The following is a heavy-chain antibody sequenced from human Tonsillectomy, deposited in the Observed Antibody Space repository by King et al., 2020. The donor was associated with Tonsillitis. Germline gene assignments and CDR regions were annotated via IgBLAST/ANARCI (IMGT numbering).Heavy chain of an antibody. CDR3: ARSTYDTSGYYLTDRYYFDY. CDR2: INPNSGGT. Sequence: VQLVESGAEVKKPGASVKVSCKASRYTFTGYYMHWVRQAPGQGLEWMGWINPNSGGTNYAQKFQGRVTMTRDTSISTAYMEVSRLRSDDTAVYYCARSTYDTSGYYLTDRYYFDYWGQGTLVTVSS. J-gene: IGHJ4*02. CDR1: RYTFTGYY. D-gene: IGHD3-22*01. V-gene: IGHV1-2*02.